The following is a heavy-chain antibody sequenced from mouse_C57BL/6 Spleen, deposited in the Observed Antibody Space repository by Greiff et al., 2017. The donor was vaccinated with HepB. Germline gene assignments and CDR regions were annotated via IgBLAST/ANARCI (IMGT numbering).Heavy chain of an antibody. CDR2: IYPVSGEN. CDR1: GYTFTDHI. J-gene: IGHJ3*01. D-gene: IGHD1-1*01. CDR3: AFITTVAPFAY. Sequence: QVQLQQSGAELARPGASVKLSCKASGYTFTDHIMNWVKKRPGQGLEWIGRIYPVSGENNYNQKFMGKATFSVDRSSSTVYMVLNSLTSEDPAVYYCAFITTVAPFAYWGQGTLVTVSA. V-gene: IGHV1-11*01.